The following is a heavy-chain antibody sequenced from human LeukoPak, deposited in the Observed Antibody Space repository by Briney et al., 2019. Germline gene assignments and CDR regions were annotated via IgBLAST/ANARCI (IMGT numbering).Heavy chain of an antibody. Sequence: ASVKLSCKASGYTFTGYYMHWVRQAPGQGLEWMGWINPNSGGTNYAQKFQGRVTMTRDTSISTAYMELSSLRSEDTAVYYCARVEPTYYDILTGSGAFDIWGQGTMVTVSS. J-gene: IGHJ3*02. CDR3: ARVEPTYYDILTGSGAFDI. CDR1: GYTFTGYY. CDR2: INPNSGGT. V-gene: IGHV1-2*02. D-gene: IGHD3-9*01.